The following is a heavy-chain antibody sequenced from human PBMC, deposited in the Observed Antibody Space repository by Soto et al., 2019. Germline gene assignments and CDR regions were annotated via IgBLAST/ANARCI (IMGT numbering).Heavy chain of an antibody. J-gene: IGHJ5*02. CDR3: ARDHYDFWSGYYTWFDP. Sequence: GSLRLSCAASGFTFSSYAMSWVRQAPGKGLEWVSSISSSSSYIYYADSVKGRFTISRDNAKNSLYLQMNSLRAEDTAVYYWARDHYDFWSGYYTWFDPWGQGTLVTVSS. CDR1: GFTFSSYA. D-gene: IGHD3-3*01. V-gene: IGHV3-21*01. CDR2: ISSSSSYI.